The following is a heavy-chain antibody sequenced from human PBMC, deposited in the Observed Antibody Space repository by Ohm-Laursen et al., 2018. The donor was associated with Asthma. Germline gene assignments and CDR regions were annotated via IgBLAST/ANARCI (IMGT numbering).Heavy chain of an antibody. J-gene: IGHJ6*02. CDR2: ISYDGSTE. CDR3: AKGIVPVYYYGLDV. CDR1: GFSFSSYA. V-gene: IGHV3-30*18. Sequence: SLRLSCAASGFSFSSYAMHWVRQAPGKGLECVALISYDGSTESYADSVKGRFTISRDNFKNTVHLDMNSLRAEDTAVYHCAKGIVPVYYYGLDVWGQGTTVTVSS. D-gene: IGHD1-26*01.